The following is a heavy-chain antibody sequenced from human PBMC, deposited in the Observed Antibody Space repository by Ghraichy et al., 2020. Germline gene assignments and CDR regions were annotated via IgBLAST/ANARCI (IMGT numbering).Heavy chain of an antibody. CDR1: GFTFSDSA. CDR3: AQDPWFYFDSSGSGFAH. D-gene: IGHD3-22*01. Sequence: ETLSLTCVGSGFTFSDSAMSWFRQAPGKGLEWVSAISGSGVNVHYVDSVKGRFTISRDNSKNVVHLQMNRLRTEDTAVYYCAQDPWFYFDSSGSGFAHWGQGTQITVSS. CDR2: ISGSGVNV. J-gene: IGHJ4*02. V-gene: IGHV3-23*01.